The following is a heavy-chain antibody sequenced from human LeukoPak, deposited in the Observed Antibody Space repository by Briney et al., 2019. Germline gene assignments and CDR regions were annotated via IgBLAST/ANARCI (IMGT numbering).Heavy chain of an antibody. CDR2: IIPIFGTA. CDR3: ARESSYCSGGSCHNWFDP. Sequence: ASVKVSCKASGGTFSSYAISWVRQAPGQGLEWMGGIIPIFGTANYAQKFQGRVTITADESTSTAYMELSSPRSEDTAVYYCARESSYCSGGSCHNWFDPWGQGTLVTVSS. D-gene: IGHD2-15*01. CDR1: GGTFSSYA. J-gene: IGHJ5*02. V-gene: IGHV1-69*13.